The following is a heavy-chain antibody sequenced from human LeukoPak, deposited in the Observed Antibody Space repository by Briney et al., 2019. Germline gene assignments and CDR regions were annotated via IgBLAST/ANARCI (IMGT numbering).Heavy chain of an antibody. CDR1: GYTFTGYY. CDR3: ATDYTDYSLDY. D-gene: IGHD4-11*01. CDR2: MNPNSGNT. J-gene: IGHJ4*02. Sequence: ASVQVSCKACGYTFTGYYMHWVRQAPGQGLEWMGWMNPNSGNTGYAQKFQGRVTMTRNTSISTAYMELSSLRYEDTAVYYCATDYTDYSLDYWGQGTLVTVSS. V-gene: IGHV1-8*02.